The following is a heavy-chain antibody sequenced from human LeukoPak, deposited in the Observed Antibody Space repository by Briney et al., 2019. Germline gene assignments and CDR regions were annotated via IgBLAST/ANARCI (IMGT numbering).Heavy chain of an antibody. CDR2: IYYSGST. Sequence: KPSETLSLTCTVSGGSISSYYWSWIRQPPGKGLEWIGYIYYSGSTNYNPSLKSRVTISVDTSKNQFSLKLSSVTAADTAVYYCARGGSSSWSTYYYYYYMDVWGKGTTVTISS. CDR1: GGSISSYY. D-gene: IGHD6-13*01. J-gene: IGHJ6*03. V-gene: IGHV4-59*01. CDR3: ARGGSSSWSTYYYYYYMDV.